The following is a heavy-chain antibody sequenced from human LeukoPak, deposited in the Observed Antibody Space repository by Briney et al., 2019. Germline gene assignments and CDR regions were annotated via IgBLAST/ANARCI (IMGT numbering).Heavy chain of an antibody. CDR1: GFTFTAFT. CDR2: ISSSYAI. CDR3: ARERHFVAFDI. V-gene: IGHV3-69-1*01. Sequence: PGGSLRLSCAASGFTFTAFTINWVRQAPGKGLEWVSSISSSYAIYFADSVKGLFTISRDNAKNSVYLHMNSLRAEDTAVYYCARERHFVAFDIWGQGTMVTVSS. D-gene: IGHD6-25*01. J-gene: IGHJ3*02.